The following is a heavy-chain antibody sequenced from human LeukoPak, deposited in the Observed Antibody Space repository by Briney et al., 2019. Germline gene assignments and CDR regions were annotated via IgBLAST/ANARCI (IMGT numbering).Heavy chain of an antibody. CDR1: GFTFSSYG. CDR3: AKASYDYVWGSYRYHGHYYYYGMDV. Sequence: EGSLRLSCAASGFTFSSYGMHWVRQAPGKGLEWVAVISYDGSNKYYADPVKGRFTISRDNSKNTLYLQMNSLRAEDTAVYYCAKASYDYVWGSYRYHGHYYYYGMDVWGQGTTVTVSS. D-gene: IGHD3-16*02. V-gene: IGHV3-30*18. J-gene: IGHJ6*02. CDR2: ISYDGSNK.